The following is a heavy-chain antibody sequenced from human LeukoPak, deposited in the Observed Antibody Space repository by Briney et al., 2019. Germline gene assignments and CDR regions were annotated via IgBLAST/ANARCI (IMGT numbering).Heavy chain of an antibody. CDR2: MSSTGSTT. J-gene: IGHJ3*02. V-gene: IGHV3-11*01. CDR1: GFTFSDHY. CDR3: ARATGYRDAFDI. Sequence: PGGSLRLSCAASGFTFSDHYMSWLRQAPGKELEWVSYMSSTGSTTYYAHSVKGRFTISRDNAKNSLYLQMKSLRVEDTAVYYCARATGYRDAFDIWGQGTMVTVSS. D-gene: IGHD6-13*01.